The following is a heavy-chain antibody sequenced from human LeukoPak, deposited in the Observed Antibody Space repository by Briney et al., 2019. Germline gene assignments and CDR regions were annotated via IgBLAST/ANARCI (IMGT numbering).Heavy chain of an antibody. CDR1: GGSISSGSYY. Sequence: SETLSLTCTVSGGSISSGSYYWSWLRQPAGKGLEWIGRIYTSETTNDNPSLKSRVTISVDTSKNQFSLKLSSVTAADTAVYYCARLSGRDYYFDYWGQGTLVTVSS. CDR3: ARLSGRDYYFDY. CDR2: IYTSETT. V-gene: IGHV4-61*02. J-gene: IGHJ4*02. D-gene: IGHD3-3*02.